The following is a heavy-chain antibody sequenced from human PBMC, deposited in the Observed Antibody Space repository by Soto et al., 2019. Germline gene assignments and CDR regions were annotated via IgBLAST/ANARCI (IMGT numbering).Heavy chain of an antibody. CDR2: INPSGGST. D-gene: IGHD1-26*01. J-gene: IGHJ4*02. CDR1: GYTFTSYY. CDR3: ARSLPGIVGATSFDY. V-gene: IGHV1-46*01. Sequence: GASVKVSCKASGYTFTSYYMHWVRQAPGQGLEWMGIINPSGGSTSYAQKFQGRVTMTRDTSTSTVYMELSSLRSEDTAVYYCARSLPGIVGATSFDYWGQGTLVTVSS.